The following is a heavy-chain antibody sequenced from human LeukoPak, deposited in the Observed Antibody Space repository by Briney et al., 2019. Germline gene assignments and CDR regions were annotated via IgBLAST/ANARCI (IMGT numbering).Heavy chain of an antibody. CDR3: ARDPPGAVRGYDSY. V-gene: IGHV3-53*01. Sequence: GGSLILSCAASGFTVSSNYMSWGRQAPGKGLEWVSVIYSGGSTYYSYSVKVRFTISRDNSKNTLYLQMNSLRAEDTAVYYCARDPPGAVRGYDSYWGQGTLVTVSS. CDR2: IYSGGST. J-gene: IGHJ4*02. CDR1: GFTVSSNY. D-gene: IGHD5-12*01.